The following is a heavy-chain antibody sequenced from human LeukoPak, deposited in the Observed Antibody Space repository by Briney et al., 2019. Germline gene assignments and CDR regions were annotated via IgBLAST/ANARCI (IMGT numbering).Heavy chain of an antibody. CDR2: ISWNSGSI. J-gene: IGHJ4*02. Sequence: PGRSLRLSCAASGFTFDDYAMHWVRQAPGKGLEWVSGISWNSGSIGYADSVKGRFTISRDNAKNSLYLQMNSLRAEDTAVYFCARRTSMTNLDYWGQGTLVTVSS. CDR3: ARRTSMTNLDY. V-gene: IGHV3-9*01. CDR1: GFTFDDYA. D-gene: IGHD4-11*01.